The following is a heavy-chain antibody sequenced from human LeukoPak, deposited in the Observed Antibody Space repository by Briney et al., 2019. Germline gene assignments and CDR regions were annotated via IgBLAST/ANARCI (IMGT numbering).Heavy chain of an antibody. CDR2: ITGYTGNT. V-gene: IGHV1-18*01. CDR1: GYTFTNYG. Sequence: ASVKVSCKASGYTFTNYGIGWVRQAPGQGLEWMGWITGYTGNTNYAQNLQGRATMTTDTSTSTAYMELRSLRSDDTAVYYCARDPGSYYYGSGTNWFDPWGQGTLVTVSS. D-gene: IGHD3-10*01. CDR3: ARDPGSYYYGSGTNWFDP. J-gene: IGHJ5*02.